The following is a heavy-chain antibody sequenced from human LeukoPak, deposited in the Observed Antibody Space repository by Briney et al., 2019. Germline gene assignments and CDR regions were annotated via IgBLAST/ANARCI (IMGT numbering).Heavy chain of an antibody. CDR1: GFTFSSYW. CDR3: ARDWRSSGWYSVSRSTKYYYYGMDV. J-gene: IGHJ6*02. CDR2: INSDGSST. Sequence: GGSLRLSCAASGFTFSSYWMHWVRQAPGKGLVWVSRINSDGSSTSYADSVKGRFTISRDNAKNTLYLQMTSLRAEDTAVYYCARDWRSSGWYSVSRSTKYYYYGMDVWGQGTTVTVSS. V-gene: IGHV3-74*01. D-gene: IGHD6-19*01.